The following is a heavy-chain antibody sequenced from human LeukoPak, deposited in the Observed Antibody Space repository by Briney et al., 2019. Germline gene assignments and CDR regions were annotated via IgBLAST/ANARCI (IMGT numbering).Heavy chain of an antibody. CDR3: AKDNSYYYYDSSGYSGY. J-gene: IGHJ4*02. CDR2: ISWNSGSI. CDR1: GFTFDDYA. D-gene: IGHD3-22*01. V-gene: IGHV3-9*01. Sequence: PGGSLRLSCAASGFTFDDYAMHWVRQAPGKGLEWVSGISWNSGSIGYADSVKGRFTISRDNAKNSLYLQMNSLRAEDTALYYCAKDNSYYYYDSSGYSGYWGQGTLVTVSS.